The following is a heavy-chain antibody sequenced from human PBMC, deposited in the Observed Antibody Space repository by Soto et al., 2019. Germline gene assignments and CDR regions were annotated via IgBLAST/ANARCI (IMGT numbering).Heavy chain of an antibody. CDR3: EKVSSSWYAGFFDL. J-gene: IGHJ4*02. D-gene: IGHD6-13*01. V-gene: IGHV3-23*01. Sequence: PGGSMIVSCTSSGLTFSSHSMTLIRPAPGKGLEWVSGLSDSGISIYYADSVKGRLTISRDNSKNTLYLQIHTLRAEDTAVYYCEKVSSSWYAGFFDLWGQGTLVTVSS. CDR1: GLTFSSHS. CDR2: LSDSGISI.